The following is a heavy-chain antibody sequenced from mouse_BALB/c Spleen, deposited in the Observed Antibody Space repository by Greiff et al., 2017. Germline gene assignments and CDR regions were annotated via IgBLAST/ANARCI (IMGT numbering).Heavy chain of an antibody. J-gene: IGHJ2*01. CDR3: ARGVYYGSSFFDY. CDR1: GYTFSSYW. CDR2: ILPGSGST. V-gene: IGHV1-9*01. D-gene: IGHD1-1*01. Sequence: QVQLQQSGAELMKPGASVKISCKATGYTFSSYWIEWVKQRPGHGLEWIGEILPGSGSTNYNEKFKGKATFTADTSSNTAYMQLSSLTSEDSAVYYCARGVYYGSSFFDYWGQGTTLTVSS.